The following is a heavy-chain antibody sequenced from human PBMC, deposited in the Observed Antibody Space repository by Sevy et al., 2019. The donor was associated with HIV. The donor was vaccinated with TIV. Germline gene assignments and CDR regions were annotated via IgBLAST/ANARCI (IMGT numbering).Heavy chain of an antibody. D-gene: IGHD2-8*01. CDR3: AREGCTRPHDY. Sequence: GGSLRLSCAASGFAFYDYSMSWIRQAPGKGLEWVATLSFGCGKINYADSVKGRFTSSRDNSKNSFYLQIDNLRVEDTARYYCAREGCTRPHDYWGQGTRVTVSS. V-gene: IGHV3-23*01. CDR1: GFAFYDYS. CDR2: LSFGCGKI. J-gene: IGHJ4*02.